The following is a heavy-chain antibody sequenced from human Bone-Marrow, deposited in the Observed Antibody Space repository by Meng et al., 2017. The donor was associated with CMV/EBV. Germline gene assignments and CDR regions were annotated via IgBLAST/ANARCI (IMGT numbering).Heavy chain of an antibody. D-gene: IGHD2-8*01. J-gene: IGHJ4*02. V-gene: IGHV3-30*02. CDR2: IRFDGSNK. CDR3: AKVTANGVY. CDR1: GFTFSSYS. Sequence: GGSLRLSCAASGFTFSSYSMNWVRQTPGKGLEWVAFIRFDGSNKYYVDSVMGRFTISRDNSKNTLYLQMNSLGAEDTAVYYCAKVTANGVYWGQGTLVTVSS.